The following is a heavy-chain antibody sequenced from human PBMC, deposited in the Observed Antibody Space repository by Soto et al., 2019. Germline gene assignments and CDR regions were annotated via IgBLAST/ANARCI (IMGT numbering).Heavy chain of an antibody. CDR2: IKQDGSEK. V-gene: IGHV3-7*01. D-gene: IGHD6-25*01. CDR3: ARDLGRIAAGYYYYYAMDV. Sequence: GSLRLSCAASVFTLSSYAMHWVRQAPGKGLEWVANIKQDGSEKYFVDSVKGRFTISRDNAKNSLYLQMNSLRAEDTAVYYCARDLGRIAAGYYYYYAMDVWGQGTTVTVSS. CDR1: VFTLSSYA. J-gene: IGHJ6*02.